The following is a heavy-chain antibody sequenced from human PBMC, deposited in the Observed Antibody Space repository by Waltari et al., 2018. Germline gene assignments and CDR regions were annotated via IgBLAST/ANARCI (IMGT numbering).Heavy chain of an antibody. V-gene: IGHV4-59*08. D-gene: IGHD6-19*01. CDR1: GVSVSGYF. CDR3: ALWESGWRAFRF. CDR2: IRHTGDT. J-gene: IGHJ4*03. Sequence: QLQLQESGPGLVKPSGTLSLTCTVSGVSVSGYFWNWIRQAPGKGPEWIGYIRHTGDTKQNPSLKSRVTMSVDTSRNDFSLRLSSVTAADTAVYYCALWESGWRAFRFWGQGTLGTVSS.